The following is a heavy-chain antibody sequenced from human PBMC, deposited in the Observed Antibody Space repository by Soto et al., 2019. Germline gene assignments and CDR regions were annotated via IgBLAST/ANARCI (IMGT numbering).Heavy chain of an antibody. D-gene: IGHD2-2*02. J-gene: IGHJ5*02. Sequence: ASVKVSCKASGYTFTSYDINWVRQATGQGLEWMGWMNPNSGNTGYAQKFQGRATMTRNTSISTAYMELSSLRSEDTAVYYCARVSGGNCSSTSCYTQFDPWGQGTLVTVSS. CDR2: MNPNSGNT. CDR3: ARVSGGNCSSTSCYTQFDP. V-gene: IGHV1-8*01. CDR1: GYTFTSYD.